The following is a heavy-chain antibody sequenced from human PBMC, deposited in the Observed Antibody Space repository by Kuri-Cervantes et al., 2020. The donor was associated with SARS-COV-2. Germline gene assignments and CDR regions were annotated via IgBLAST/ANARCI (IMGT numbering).Heavy chain of an antibody. CDR3: ARGEHYYDSSGYYSRDY. CDR1: GFTFSDYY. CDR2: ISSSSTI. D-gene: IGHD3-22*01. V-gene: IGHV3-69-1*02. Sequence: GESLKISCAASGFTFSDYYMNWVRQAPGKGLEWVSSISSSSTIYYADSVKGRFTTSRDNAKNSLYLQMNSLRAEDTAVYYCARGEHYYDSSGYYSRDYWGQGTLVTVSS. J-gene: IGHJ4*02.